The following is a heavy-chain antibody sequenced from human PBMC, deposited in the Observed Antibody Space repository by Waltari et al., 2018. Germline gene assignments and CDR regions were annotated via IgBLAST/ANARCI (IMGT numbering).Heavy chain of an antibody. Sequence: QAPGKGLEWVSAISGSGGSTYYADSVKGRFTISRDNSKNTLYLQMNSLRAEDTAVYYCAKGQGPSVTTSFVYWYFDLWGVAPWSLSPQ. CDR2: ISGSGGST. V-gene: IGHV3-23*01. CDR3: AKGQGPSVTTSFVYWYFDL. J-gene: IGHJ2*01. D-gene: IGHD4-17*01.